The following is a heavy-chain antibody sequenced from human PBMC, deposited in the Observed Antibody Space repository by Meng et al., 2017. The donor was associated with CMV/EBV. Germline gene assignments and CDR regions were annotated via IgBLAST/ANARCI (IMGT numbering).Heavy chain of an antibody. V-gene: IGHV1-2*02. CDR2: IIPNSGGT. Sequence: ASVKVSCKASGGTFSSYAISWVRQAPGQGLEWMGGIIPNSGGTNYAQKFQGRVTMTRDTSISTAYMELSRLRSDDTAVYYCARVNQVRIAAAGIGYWGQGTLVTVSS. D-gene: IGHD6-13*01. CDR1: GGTFSSYA. J-gene: IGHJ4*02. CDR3: ARVNQVRIAAAGIGY.